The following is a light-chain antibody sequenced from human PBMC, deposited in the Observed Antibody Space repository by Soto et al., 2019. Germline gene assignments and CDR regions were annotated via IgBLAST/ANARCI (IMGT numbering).Light chain of an antibody. J-gene: IGLJ2*01. CDR2: NNN. CDR3: AAWDDSLNGV. V-gene: IGLV1-44*01. Sequence: QSALTQPPSASGTPGQRVTISCSGSSSNIGRNIVNWYQQLPGTAPKLLIYNNNQRPSGVPDRFSASKSGTSASLAISGLQSEDEADYYCAAWDDSLNGVFGGGTKLTVL. CDR1: SSNIGRNI.